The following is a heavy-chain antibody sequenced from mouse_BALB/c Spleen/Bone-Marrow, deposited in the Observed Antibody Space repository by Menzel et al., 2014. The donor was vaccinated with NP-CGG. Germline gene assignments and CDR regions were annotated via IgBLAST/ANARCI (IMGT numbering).Heavy chain of an antibody. D-gene: IGHD1-1*01. J-gene: IGHJ1*01. V-gene: IGHV1-5*01. CDR3: TRNYYGSSWDFDV. Sequence: VQIQQSGTVLARPGASVKMSCKASGYSFTSYWMHWVKQRPGQGLEWIGAIYPGNSDTSYNQKFKGKAKLTAVTSASTAYMELSGLTNEDSAVYYCTRNYYGSSWDFDVRGAGTTVTVSS. CDR1: GYSFTSYW. CDR2: IYPGNSDT.